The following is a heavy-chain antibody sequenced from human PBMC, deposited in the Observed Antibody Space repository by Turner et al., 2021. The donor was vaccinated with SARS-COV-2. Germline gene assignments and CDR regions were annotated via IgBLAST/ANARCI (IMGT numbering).Heavy chain of an antibody. Sequence: QLQLQESGPGLVKPSETLSLTCAVSGGSISTTNHYWGWLRPPPGKGLEGIGEISYTGRTFYTPSLKSRVTLSMDTSKNHFSLKVTSVTAADTAVYYCARQGGVDYWGQGTLVTVSS. CDR3: ARQGGVDY. CDR2: ISYTGRT. V-gene: IGHV4-39*01. CDR1: GGSISTTNHY. J-gene: IGHJ4*02.